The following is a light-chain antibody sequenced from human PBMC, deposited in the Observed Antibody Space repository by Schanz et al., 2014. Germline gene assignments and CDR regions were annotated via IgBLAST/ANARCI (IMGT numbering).Light chain of an antibody. CDR3: QQYGSSPLYT. CDR1: QSVSGTF. J-gene: IGKJ2*01. Sequence: EIVLTQSPGTLSLSPGERATLSCRASQSVSGTFLAWYQQKPGQAPRLLIYGASRRATGIPDRFSGSGSGTDFTLTISRLEPEDFAMYYCQQYGSSPLYTFGQGTKLEIK. V-gene: IGKV3-20*01. CDR2: GAS.